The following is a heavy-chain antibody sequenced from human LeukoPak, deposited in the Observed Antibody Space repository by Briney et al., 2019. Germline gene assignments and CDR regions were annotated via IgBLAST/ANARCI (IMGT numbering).Heavy chain of an antibody. CDR1: GGSISSSNYY. CDR2: ISYIGST. V-gene: IGHV4-39*01. CDR3: ARRNDIAVAGGFDY. D-gene: IGHD6-19*01. J-gene: IGHJ4*02. Sequence: LETLSLTCTVSGGSISSSNYYWGWIRQPPGKGLEWIGSISYIGSTFYNPSLKSRVTVSVDTSKTQFSLKLSSVTAADTAVYYCARRNDIAVAGGFDYWGQGTLVTVSS.